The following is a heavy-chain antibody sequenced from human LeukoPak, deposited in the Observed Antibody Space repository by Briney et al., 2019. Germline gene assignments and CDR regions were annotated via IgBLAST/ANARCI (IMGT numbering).Heavy chain of an antibody. J-gene: IGHJ5*02. Sequence: SETLSLTCTVSGCSISSYYWSWIRQPAGKGPEWIGRIYTSGSTSYNPSLKSRVTMSVDTSKNQFSLKLSSVAAADTAVYYCAREEYNWNDVGWFDPWGQGTLVTVSS. V-gene: IGHV4-4*07. CDR1: GCSISSYY. CDR3: AREEYNWNDVGWFDP. CDR2: IYTSGST. D-gene: IGHD1-1*01.